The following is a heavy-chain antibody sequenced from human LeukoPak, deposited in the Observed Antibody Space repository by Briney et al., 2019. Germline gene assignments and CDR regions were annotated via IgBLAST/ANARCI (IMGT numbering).Heavy chain of an antibody. D-gene: IGHD3-22*01. CDR2: ISSSSSTM. Sequence: GGSLRLSCAASGFTFSSYSMNWVRQAPGKGLEWVSYISSSSSTMYHADSVKGRFTISRDNAKNSLYLQMNSLRAEDTAVYYCASNHQNYYDSSGYGYWGQGTLVTVSS. J-gene: IGHJ4*02. CDR1: GFTFSSYS. CDR3: ASNHQNYYDSSGYGY. V-gene: IGHV3-48*01.